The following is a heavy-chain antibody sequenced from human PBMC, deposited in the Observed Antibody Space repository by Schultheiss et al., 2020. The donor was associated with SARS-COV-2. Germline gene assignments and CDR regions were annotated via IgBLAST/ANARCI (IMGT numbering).Heavy chain of an antibody. CDR2: ISYDGSNK. CDR3: ASGRLHDYGDQLDY. J-gene: IGHJ4*02. CDR1: GFTFSSYG. D-gene: IGHD4-17*01. V-gene: IGHV3-30*03. Sequence: GESLKISCAASGFTFSSYGMHWVRQAPGKGLEWVAVISYDGSNKYYADSVKGRFTISRDNSKNTLYLQMNSLRAEDTAVYYCASGRLHDYGDQLDYWGQGTLVTVSS.